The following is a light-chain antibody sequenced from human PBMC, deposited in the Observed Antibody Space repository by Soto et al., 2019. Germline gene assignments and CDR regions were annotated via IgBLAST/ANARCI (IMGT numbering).Light chain of an antibody. J-gene: IGLJ3*02. Sequence: QSALTHPASVSGSPGQSITISCTGTSSDVGSYNLVSWYQQHPGKAPKLMIYEGSKRPSGVSNRFSGSKSGNTASLTISGLQAEDEADYYCCSYAGSSTCVFGGGTKLTVL. CDR1: SSDVGSYNL. CDR3: CSYAGSSTCV. V-gene: IGLV2-23*01. CDR2: EGS.